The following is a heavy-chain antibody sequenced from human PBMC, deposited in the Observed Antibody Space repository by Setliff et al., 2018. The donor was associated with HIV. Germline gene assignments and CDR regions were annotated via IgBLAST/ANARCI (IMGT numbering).Heavy chain of an antibody. Sequence: AASVKVSCKASGFTFSNSAVLWVRQARGQRPEWIGWIVVGSGNTNYAQMFYERVTITRDMSTSTAYMELSSLRSEDTAMYYCAAAVSFCDSTSCSHYFDYWGPGTLVTVSS. V-gene: IGHV1-58*01. CDR2: IVVGSGNT. CDR3: AAAVSFCDSTSCSHYFDY. CDR1: GFTFSNSA. D-gene: IGHD2-2*01. J-gene: IGHJ4*02.